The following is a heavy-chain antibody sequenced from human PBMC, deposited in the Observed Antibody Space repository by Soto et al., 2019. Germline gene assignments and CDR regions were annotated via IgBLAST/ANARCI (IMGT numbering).Heavy chain of an antibody. V-gene: IGHV3-23*01. J-gene: IGHJ3*02. D-gene: IGHD2-15*01. CDR1: GFTFSSYA. CDR3: ANSVVVVVAAGRDHDAFDI. Sequence: GGSLRLSCAASGFTFSSYAMSWVRQAPGKGLEWVSAISGSGGSTYYADSVKGRFTISRDNSKNTLYLQMNSLRAEDTAVYYCANSVVVVVAAGRDHDAFDIWGQGTMVTVSS. CDR2: ISGSGGST.